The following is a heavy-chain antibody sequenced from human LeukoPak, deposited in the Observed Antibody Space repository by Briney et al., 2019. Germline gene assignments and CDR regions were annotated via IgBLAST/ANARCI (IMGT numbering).Heavy chain of an antibody. CDR1: GFTFSGYA. V-gene: IGHV3-23*01. J-gene: IGHJ4*02. Sequence: GGSLRLSCAASGFTFSGYAMSWVRQAPGKGLEWVSTISGSGDADPVRGRFIISRDNSKNTLYLQMNSLRAEDTAVYYCAKDLGYTYRFDYWGQGILVTVSS. CDR3: AKDLGYTYRFDY. D-gene: IGHD5-18*01. CDR2: ISGSG.